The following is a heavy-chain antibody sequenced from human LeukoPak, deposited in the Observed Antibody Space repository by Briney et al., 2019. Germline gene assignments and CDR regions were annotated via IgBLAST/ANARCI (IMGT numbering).Heavy chain of an antibody. D-gene: IGHD2-15*01. V-gene: IGHV4-61*08. CDR2: IYYSGST. J-gene: IGHJ5*02. CDR1: GGSISGGGYS. Sequence: SETLSLTCAVSGGSISGGGYSWSWIRQPPGQGLEWIGYIYYSGSTNYNPSLKSRVTISVDTSKNQFSLKLNSVTAADTAIYYCTRGSRYCSSGSCYGWFDPWGQGTLVTVSS. CDR3: TRGSRYCSSGSCYGWFDP.